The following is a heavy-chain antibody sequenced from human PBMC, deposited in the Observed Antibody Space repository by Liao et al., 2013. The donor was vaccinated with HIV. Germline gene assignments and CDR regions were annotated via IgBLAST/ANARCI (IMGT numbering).Heavy chain of an antibody. J-gene: IGHJ3*02. CDR3: ARERLKPFGWSGYYPDAFDI. V-gene: IGHV4-39*07. CDR2: IYYSGST. Sequence: QLQLQESGPGLVKPSETLSLTCTVSGGSIWNISYYWGWIRQPPGQGLEWIGTIYYSGSTYYNSSLKNRVTLQMDTSKNQFSLRMTSVTAADTAVYFCARERLKPFGWSGYYPDAFDIWGQGTMVTASS. CDR1: GGSIWNISYY. D-gene: IGHD3-3*01.